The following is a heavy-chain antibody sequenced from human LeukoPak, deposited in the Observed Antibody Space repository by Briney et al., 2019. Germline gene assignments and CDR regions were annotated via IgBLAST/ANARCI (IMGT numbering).Heavy chain of an antibody. CDR1: GGTFSSYA. CDR2: IIPIFGTA. Sequence: SVKVSCKASGGTFSSYAISWVRQAPGQGLEWMGGIIPIFGTANYAQKFQGRVTITADESTSTAYMELNILRSEDTAVYYCARGRYDFWSGYYNYYYMDVWGKGTTVTVSS. V-gene: IGHV1-69*13. CDR3: ARGRYDFWSGYYNYYYMDV. J-gene: IGHJ6*03. D-gene: IGHD3-3*01.